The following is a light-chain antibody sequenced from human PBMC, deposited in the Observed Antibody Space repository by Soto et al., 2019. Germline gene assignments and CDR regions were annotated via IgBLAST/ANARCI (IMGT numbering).Light chain of an antibody. CDR2: GNS. J-gene: IGLJ1*01. CDR3: QSYDSSLSVSYV. CDR1: SSNIGAGYD. V-gene: IGLV1-40*01. Sequence: QSVLTQPPSVSGAPGQRVTISCTGGSSNIGAGYDVHWYQQLPGTAPKLLIYGNSNRPSGVPDRFSGSKSGTSASLAITGLQAEDEADYYCQSYDSSLSVSYVFGTGTKVPVL.